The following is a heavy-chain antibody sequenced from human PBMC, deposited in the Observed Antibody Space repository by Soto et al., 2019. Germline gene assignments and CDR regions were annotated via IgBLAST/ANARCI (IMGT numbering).Heavy chain of an antibody. CDR1: GYTFTSYG. D-gene: IGHD1-7*01. V-gene: IGHV1-18*01. Sequence: QVQLVQSGAEVKKPGASVKVSCKASGYTFTSYGISWVRQAPGQGLEWMGWISAYNGNTNYAQKLQGRVTLTTVTSTSTAYMELRSLRSDDTAVYYCARATPLITGTTSDWFDPWGQGTLVTVSS. J-gene: IGHJ5*02. CDR2: ISAYNGNT. CDR3: ARATPLITGTTSDWFDP.